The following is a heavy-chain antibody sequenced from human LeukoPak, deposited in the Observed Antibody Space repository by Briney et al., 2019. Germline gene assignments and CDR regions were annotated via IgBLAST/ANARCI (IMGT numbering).Heavy chain of an antibody. CDR3: ARSSTRSYYMDV. V-gene: IGHV3-30*01. Sequence: GGSLRLSCAASGFTFSSYAMHWVRQAPGKGLEWVAVISYDGSNKYYADSVKGRFTISRDNSKNTLYLQMNSLRAEDTAVYYCARSSTRSYYMDVWGKGTTVTLSS. CDR2: ISYDGSNK. J-gene: IGHJ6*03. CDR1: GFTFSSYA. D-gene: IGHD2-2*01.